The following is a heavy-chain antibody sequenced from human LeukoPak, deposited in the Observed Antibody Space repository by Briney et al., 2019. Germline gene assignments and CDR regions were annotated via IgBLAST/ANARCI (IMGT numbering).Heavy chain of an antibody. V-gene: IGHV4-59*08. J-gene: IGHJ4*02. Sequence: SETLSLTCTVSGGSISSYYWSWIRQPPGKGLEWIGYIYYSGSTNYNPSLKSRVTISVDTSKNQFSLKLSSVTAADTAVYYCARGRRSNSSGYYVFDYWGQGTLVTVS. CDR3: ARGRRSNSSGYYVFDY. CDR1: GGSISSYY. CDR2: IYYSGST. D-gene: IGHD3-22*01.